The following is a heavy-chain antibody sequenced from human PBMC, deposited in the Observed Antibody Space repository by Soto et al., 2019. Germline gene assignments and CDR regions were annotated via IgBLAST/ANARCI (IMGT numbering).Heavy chain of an antibody. CDR2: IYPGDSDT. D-gene: IGHD5-18*01. J-gene: IGHJ3*02. Sequence: GASLKISCKGSGYSFTSYWIGWVRQMPGKGLEWMGIIYPGDSDTRYSPSFQGQVTISADKSISTAYLQWSSLKASDTAMYYCARPRIQLWLGGFGAFDIWGQGRMVTVSS. V-gene: IGHV5-51*01. CDR1: GYSFTSYW. CDR3: ARPRIQLWLGGFGAFDI.